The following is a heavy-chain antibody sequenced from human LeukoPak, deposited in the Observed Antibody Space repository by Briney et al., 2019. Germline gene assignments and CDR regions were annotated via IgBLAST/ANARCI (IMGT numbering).Heavy chain of an antibody. CDR3: AGLPRRVVPAATIDY. Sequence: SETLSLTCTVSGGSISSYYWSWIRQPPGKGLEWIGYIYYSGSTNYNPSLKSRVTISVDTSKNQFSLKLSSVTAADTAVYYCAGLPRRVVPAATIDYWGQGTLVTVSS. CDR2: IYYSGST. CDR1: GGSISSYY. D-gene: IGHD2-2*01. J-gene: IGHJ4*02. V-gene: IGHV4-59*08.